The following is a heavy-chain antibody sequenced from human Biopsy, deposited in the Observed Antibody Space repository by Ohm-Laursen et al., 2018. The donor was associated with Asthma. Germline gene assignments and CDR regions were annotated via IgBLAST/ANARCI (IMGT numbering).Heavy chain of an antibody. D-gene: IGHD5-12*01. CDR1: GDSFSNFA. J-gene: IGHJ6*02. CDR3: ARGYSGSDRIVYYYSGLEV. V-gene: IGHV1-69*13. Sequence: ASVKVSCKASGDSFSNFAISWVRQAPGQGLEWMGGLIPVLGTPDHAQMFEGRVTITADESTSTAYMELSSLSSEDTAVYYCARGYSGSDRIVYYYSGLEVWGQGTTVTVSS. CDR2: LIPVLGTP.